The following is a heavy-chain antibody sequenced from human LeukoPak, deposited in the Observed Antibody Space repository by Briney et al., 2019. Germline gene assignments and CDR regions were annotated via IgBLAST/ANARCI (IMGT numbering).Heavy chain of an antibody. Sequence: GGSLRLSCSASGFTFSDYYMSWIRQAPGKGLEWVSYISSSGSTIYYAASVKGRFTISRDNAKNSLYLQMNSLRAEDTAVYYCARWEGLRHIVEVIAHDYWGQGTLVTVSS. D-gene: IGHD2-21*01. CDR2: ISSSGSTI. CDR1: GFTFSDYY. J-gene: IGHJ4*02. V-gene: IGHV3-11*04. CDR3: ARWEGLRHIVEVIAHDY.